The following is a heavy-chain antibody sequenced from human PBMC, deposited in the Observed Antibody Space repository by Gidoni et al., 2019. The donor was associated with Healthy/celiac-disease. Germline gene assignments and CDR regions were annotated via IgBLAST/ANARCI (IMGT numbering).Heavy chain of an antibody. CDR2: IWYDGSNK. CDR3: ARDYYGSGSYYDY. Sequence: QVQLVESGGGVVQPGRSLRLSCAASGFPFSSYGMHWVRQAPGKGLEWVAVIWYDGSNKYYADSVKGRFTISRDNSKNTLYLQMNSLRAEDTAVYYCARDYYGSGSYYDYWGQGTLVTVSS. CDR1: GFPFSSYG. J-gene: IGHJ4*02. D-gene: IGHD3-10*01. V-gene: IGHV3-33*01.